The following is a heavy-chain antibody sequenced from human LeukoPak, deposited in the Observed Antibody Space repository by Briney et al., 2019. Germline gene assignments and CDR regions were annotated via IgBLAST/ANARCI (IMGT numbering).Heavy chain of an antibody. CDR2: IKSKTDGGTT. V-gene: IGHV3-15*01. D-gene: IGHD6-19*01. CDR3: TTLRDPSQYSSGWYRRPLDY. J-gene: IGHJ4*02. CDR1: GFTFSNAW. Sequence: GGSLRLSCAASGFTFSNAWMSWVRQAPGKGLEWVGRIKSKTDGGTTDYAAPVKGRFIISRDDSKNTLYLQMNSLKTEDTAVYYCTTLRDPSQYSSGWYRRPLDYWGQGTLVTVSS.